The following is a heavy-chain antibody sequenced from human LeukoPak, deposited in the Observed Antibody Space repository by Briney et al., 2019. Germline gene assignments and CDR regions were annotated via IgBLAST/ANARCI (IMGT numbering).Heavy chain of an antibody. Sequence: GGSLRLSCAASGFTFSSHAMHWVRQAPGKGLEWVAVIPYDGSNKYYADSVKGRFTISRDNSKNTLYLQMNSLRAEDTAVYYCARETAGGDFDYWGQGTLVTVSS. D-gene: IGHD2-21*01. J-gene: IGHJ4*02. CDR3: ARETAGGDFDY. V-gene: IGHV3-30-3*01. CDR1: GFTFSSHA. CDR2: IPYDGSNK.